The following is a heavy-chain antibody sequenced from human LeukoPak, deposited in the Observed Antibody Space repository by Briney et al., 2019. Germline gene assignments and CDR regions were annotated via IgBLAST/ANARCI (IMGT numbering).Heavy chain of an antibody. V-gene: IGHV4-34*01. J-gene: IGHJ4*02. CDR3: AIGWLQYAY. CDR1: GGSISTYY. Sequence: SETLSLTCTVSGGSISTYYWSWIRQPPGKGLEWIGEINHSGSTNYNPSLKSRVTISVDTSKNQFSLKLSSVTAADTAVYYCAIGWLQYAYWGQGTLVTVSS. CDR2: INHSGST. D-gene: IGHD5-24*01.